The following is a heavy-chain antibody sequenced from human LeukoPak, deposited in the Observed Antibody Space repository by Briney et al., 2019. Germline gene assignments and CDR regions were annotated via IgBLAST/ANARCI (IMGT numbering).Heavy chain of an antibody. CDR3: ARPYDYVWGSYKDAFDI. D-gene: IGHD3-16*01. CDR1: GFTLSSYS. CDR2: ISSSSSYI. V-gene: IGHV3-21*01. Sequence: GGSLRLSCAASGFTLSSYSMNWVRQAPGKGLEWVSSISSSSSYIYYADSVKGRFTISRDNAKNSLYLQMNSLRAEDTAVYYCARPYDYVWGSYKDAFDIWGQGTMVTVSS. J-gene: IGHJ3*02.